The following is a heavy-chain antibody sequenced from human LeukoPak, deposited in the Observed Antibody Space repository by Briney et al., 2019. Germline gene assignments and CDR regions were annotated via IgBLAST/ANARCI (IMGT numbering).Heavy chain of an antibody. J-gene: IGHJ4*02. CDR1: GFNFNNYG. CDR2: IQPDGIDT. V-gene: IGHV3-30*02. Sequence: PGGSLRLSCATSGFNFNNYGMHWVREPPGKGLEWVALIQPDGIDTYYADSVKGRFTVFRDNSKSTLYLQLNSLTPVDTAIYYCAKRDRTTEFDYWGQGTLVTVSS. D-gene: IGHD1-1*01. CDR3: AKRDRTTEFDY.